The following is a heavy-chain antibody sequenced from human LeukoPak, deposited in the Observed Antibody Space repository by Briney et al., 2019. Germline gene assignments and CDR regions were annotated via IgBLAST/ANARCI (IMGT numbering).Heavy chain of an antibody. Sequence: QPGGSLRLSCAASGFTFSSYSMNWVRQAPGKGLEWVSYISTSSSTIYYADSVKGRFTTSRDNAKNSLYLQMNSLRAEDTAVYYCARVFQQYYYYMDVWGKGTTVTVSS. CDR2: ISTSSSTI. CDR3: ARVFQQYYYYMDV. J-gene: IGHJ6*03. V-gene: IGHV3-48*04. CDR1: GFTFSSYS.